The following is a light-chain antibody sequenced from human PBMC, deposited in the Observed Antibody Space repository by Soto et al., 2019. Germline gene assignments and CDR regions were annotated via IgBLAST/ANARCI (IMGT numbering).Light chain of an antibody. V-gene: IGLV3-21*02. CDR2: DDS. CDR1: NIGIKS. CDR3: QVWDNSSDHQV. J-gene: IGLJ1*01. Sequence: SYELTQAPSVSVAPGQTARITCGGNNIGIKSVHWYQQKPGQAPVLVAYDDSDRPSGIPERFSGSNSGNTATLTISRVEAGDEADYYCQVWDNSSDHQVFGTGTNVTVL.